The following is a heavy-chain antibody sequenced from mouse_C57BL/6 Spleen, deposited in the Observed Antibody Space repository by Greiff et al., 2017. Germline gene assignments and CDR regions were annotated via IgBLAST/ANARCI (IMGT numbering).Heavy chain of an antibody. Sequence: VQLQQPGAELVRPGTSVKLSCKASGYTFTSYWMHWVKQRPGQGLEWIGVIDPSDSYTNYNQKFKGKATLTVDTSSSTAYMQLSSLTSEDSAVYYCAREDYASSYGYWGQGTTLTVSS. CDR3: AREDYASSYGY. D-gene: IGHD1-1*01. V-gene: IGHV1-59*01. J-gene: IGHJ2*01. CDR2: IDPSDSYT. CDR1: GYTFTSYW.